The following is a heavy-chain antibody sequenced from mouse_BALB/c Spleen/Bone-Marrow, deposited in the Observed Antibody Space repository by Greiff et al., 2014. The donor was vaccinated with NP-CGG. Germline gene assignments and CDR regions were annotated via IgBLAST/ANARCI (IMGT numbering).Heavy chain of an antibody. CDR2: ISSGSRTI. J-gene: IGHJ3*01. V-gene: IGHV5-17*02. D-gene: IGHD2-4*01. CDR3: ARNYDCWFGY. Sequence: EVQLQQSGGGLVQPGGSRKLSCAASGFTFSSFGMHWVRQAPEKGLEWVAYISSGSRTIYYADTVKGRFTISRDNPKNTLFLQMTSLRSEDTAMYYCARNYDCWFGYWGQGTLVTVSA. CDR1: GFTFSSFG.